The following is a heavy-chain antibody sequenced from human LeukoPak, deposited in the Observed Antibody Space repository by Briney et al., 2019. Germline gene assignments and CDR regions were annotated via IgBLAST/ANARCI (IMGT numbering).Heavy chain of an antibody. CDR1: GFTFSSYA. J-gene: IGHJ4*02. CDR2: ISYDGSNK. Sequence: GGSLRLSCAASGFTFSSYAMHWVRQAPGKGLEWVAVISYDGSNKYYADSVKGRFTISRDNSKSTLYLQMNSLRAEDTAVYYCARDRPGIAAAGTLDYWGQGTLVTVSS. D-gene: IGHD6-13*01. CDR3: ARDRPGIAAAGTLDY. V-gene: IGHV3-30-3*01.